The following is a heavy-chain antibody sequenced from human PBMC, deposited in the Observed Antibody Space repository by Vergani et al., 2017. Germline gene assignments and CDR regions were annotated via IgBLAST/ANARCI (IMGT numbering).Heavy chain of an antibody. J-gene: IGHJ6*03. D-gene: IGHD3-22*01. V-gene: IGHV4-39*01. Sequence: QLQLQESGPGLVKPSETLSLTCTVPGGSISSSSYYWGWIRQPPGKGLEWIGSIYYSGSTYYNPSLKSRVTISVDTSKNQFSLKLSSVTAADTAVYYCARPRPDYYDSSGYYYYYYMDVWGKXP. CDR1: GGSISSSSYY. CDR3: ARPRPDYYDSSGYYYYYYMDV. CDR2: IYYSGST.